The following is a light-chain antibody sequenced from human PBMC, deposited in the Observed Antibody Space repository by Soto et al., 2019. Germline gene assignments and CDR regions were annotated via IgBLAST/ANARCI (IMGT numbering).Light chain of an antibody. CDR1: SSDVGGYNY. J-gene: IGLJ2*01. V-gene: IGLV2-14*01. CDR2: DVS. CDR3: SSYTGSSAPVV. Sequence: QSALTQPASVSGSPGQSITISCPGTSSDVGGYNYVAWYQQFPGKAPKLMIYDVSNRPAGVSNRFSGSKSGTTASLTISGLQAEDEAEYYCSSYTGSSAPVVFGGGTKLTVL.